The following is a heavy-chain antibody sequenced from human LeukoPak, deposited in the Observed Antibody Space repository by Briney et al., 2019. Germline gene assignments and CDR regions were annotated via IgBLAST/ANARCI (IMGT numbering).Heavy chain of an antibody. J-gene: IGHJ4*02. CDR2: ISYDRSKK. Sequence: PGGSLRLSCAASGFPFISNGMHWVRQAPGKGLEGVAVISYDRSKKYYAVSVKGQITISRDNSESTLYLKMRSLRVEDTAVYYCASWAGNTQSDSWSGPFNYWGQGTLVTVSS. CDR3: ASWAGNTQSDSWSGPFNY. D-gene: IGHD3-3*01. CDR1: GFPFISNG. V-gene: IGHV3-30*03.